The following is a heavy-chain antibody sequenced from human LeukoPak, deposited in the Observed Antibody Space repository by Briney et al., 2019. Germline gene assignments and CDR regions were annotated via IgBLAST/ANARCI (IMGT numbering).Heavy chain of an antibody. V-gene: IGHV3-20*04. D-gene: IGHD3-9*01. CDR1: GFTFDDYG. CDR2: INWNGGST. CDR3: AREVLYYDILTGYYPGAFDF. Sequence: GGSLRLSCAASGFTFDDYGMSWVRQAPGKGLEWVSGINWNGGSTGYADSVKGRFTISRDNAKNSLYLQMNSLRAEDTAVYYCAREVLYYDILTGYYPGAFDFWGQGTMVTVSS. J-gene: IGHJ3*01.